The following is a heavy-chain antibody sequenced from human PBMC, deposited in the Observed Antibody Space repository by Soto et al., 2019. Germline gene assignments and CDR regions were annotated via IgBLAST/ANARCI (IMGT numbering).Heavy chain of an antibody. CDR2: ISGSGGST. CDR3: ERAQVVRLGGYDD. V-gene: IGHV3-23*01. D-gene: IGHD3-16*01. CDR1: GFTFSSYA. J-gene: IGHJ4*02. Sequence: GGSMRLSCAASGFTFSSYAMSWVRQAPGKGLEWVSAISGSGGSTYYADSVKGRFTISRDNSKNTLYLQMNSLRAEDTAVYYCERAQVVRLGGYDDWGQGTLVTL.